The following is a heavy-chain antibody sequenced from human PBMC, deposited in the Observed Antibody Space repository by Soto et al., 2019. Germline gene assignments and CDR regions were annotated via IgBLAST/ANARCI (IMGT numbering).Heavy chain of an antibody. V-gene: IGHV3-33*01. Sequence: QVQLVESGGGVVQPGRSLRLSCAASGFTFSSYGMHWVRQAPGKGLEWVAVIWYDGSNKYYADSVKGRFTISRDNSKNTLYLQMNRLRAEDRAVYYCARGLPYGAFDYLGQGTLVTVSS. CDR3: ARGLPYGAFDY. J-gene: IGHJ4*02. D-gene: IGHD4-17*01. CDR1: GFTFSSYG. CDR2: IWYDGSNK.